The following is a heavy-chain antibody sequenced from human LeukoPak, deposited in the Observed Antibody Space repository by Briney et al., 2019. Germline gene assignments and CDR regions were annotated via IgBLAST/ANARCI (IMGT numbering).Heavy chain of an antibody. D-gene: IGHD4-17*01. Sequence: SETLSLTCAVYGGSFSGYYWSWIRQPPGKGLEWIGEINHSGLTKYNPSLKSRVIMSVDTSKNQFSLRLNSVTAADTAVYYCARVGHPTPRRVLSAVTIPTAGAFDIWGQGTMVTVSS. V-gene: IGHV4-34*01. CDR2: INHSGLT. J-gene: IGHJ3*02. CDR3: ARVGHPTPRRVLSAVTIPTAGAFDI. CDR1: GGSFSGYY.